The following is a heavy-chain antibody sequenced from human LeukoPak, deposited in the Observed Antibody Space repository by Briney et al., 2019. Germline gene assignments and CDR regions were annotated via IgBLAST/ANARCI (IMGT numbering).Heavy chain of an antibody. Sequence: PSETLSLTCTVSGASISSSTYSWGWIRQPPGKGLEWIGNIHYTGSTYYSPSLGSRVTVSVDTSKNQFSLKLSSVTAADTAVYYCARIAVAGTRPLNFDYWGQGTLVTVSS. CDR2: IHYTGST. V-gene: IGHV4-39*07. CDR3: ARIAVAGTRPLNFDY. J-gene: IGHJ4*02. CDR1: GASISSSTYS. D-gene: IGHD6-19*01.